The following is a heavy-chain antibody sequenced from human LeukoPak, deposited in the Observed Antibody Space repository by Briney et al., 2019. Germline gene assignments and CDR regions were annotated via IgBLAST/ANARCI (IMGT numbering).Heavy chain of an antibody. V-gene: IGHV3-30*18. CDR3: AKGYGSVSN. D-gene: IGHD5-18*01. J-gene: IGHJ1*01. CDR1: GFTFSCCD. CDR2: ISYDGSDK. Sequence: GGSLRLSCAASGFTFSCCDMHWVPQAPGKGLEWMALISYDGSDKYYADSVKGRFTISRDNSKNTLFLQMNSLRTEDTAVYYCAKGYGSVSNWGQGTLVTVSS.